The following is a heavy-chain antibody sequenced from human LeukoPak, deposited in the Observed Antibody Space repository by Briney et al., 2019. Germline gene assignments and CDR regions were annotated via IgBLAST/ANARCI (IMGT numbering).Heavy chain of an antibody. D-gene: IGHD6-13*01. CDR3: ARVGSSSYRRWFDP. J-gene: IGHJ5*02. V-gene: IGHV3-53*01. CDR2: IYSGGST. Sequence: PGGSLRLSCAASGFTVSSNYMSWVRQAPGKGLEWVSVIYSGGSTYYADSVKGRFTISRDNSKNTLYLQMNSLRAEDTAVYYCARVGSSSYRRWFDPWGQGTLVTVSS. CDR1: GFTVSSNY.